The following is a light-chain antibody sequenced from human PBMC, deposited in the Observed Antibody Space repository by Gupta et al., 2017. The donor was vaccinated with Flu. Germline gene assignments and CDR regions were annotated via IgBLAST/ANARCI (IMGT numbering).Light chain of an antibody. Sequence: QSVLTQPPSASGTPGQRVTISCSGSSSNIGSHYVYWYQQLPGTAPKLLIYRNNQRHSGVPERFSGTKSGTSAALAISGLRSEEEADYYCAAGDDSRSGLVFGGGTKLTVL. CDR3: AAGDDSRSGLV. V-gene: IGLV1-47*01. J-gene: IGLJ2*01. CDR2: RNN. CDR1: SSNIGSHY.